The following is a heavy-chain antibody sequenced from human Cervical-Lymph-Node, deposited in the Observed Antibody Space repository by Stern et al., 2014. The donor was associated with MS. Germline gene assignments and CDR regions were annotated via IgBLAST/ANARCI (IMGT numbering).Heavy chain of an antibody. V-gene: IGHV1-69*06. CDR2: ILPIFGTA. D-gene: IGHD3-3*01. CDR3: ARERNYDFWSGRSQFDP. CDR1: GGILSSNG. J-gene: IGHJ5*02. Sequence: QVQLVESGAVVKKPGSSVKVSCKASGGILSSNGISWVRQAPGQGLEWMGGILPIFGTANYAQNFQGRVTITADKSTSTAYMELSSLRSEDTAVYYCARERNYDFWSGRSQFDPWGQGTLVTVSS.